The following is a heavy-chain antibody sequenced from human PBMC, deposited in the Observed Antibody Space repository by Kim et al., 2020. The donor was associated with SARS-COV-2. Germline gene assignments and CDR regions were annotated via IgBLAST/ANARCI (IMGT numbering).Heavy chain of an antibody. J-gene: IGHJ6*02. CDR2: IYPGDSDT. D-gene: IGHD6-19*01. Sequence: GESLKISCKGSGYSFTSYWIGCVRQMPGKGLEWMGIIYPGDSDTRYSPSFQGQVTISADKSISTAYLQWSSLKASDTAMYYCARHGAGTTYYYYGMDVWGQGTTVTVSS. CDR1: GYSFTSYW. CDR3: ARHGAGTTYYYYGMDV. V-gene: IGHV5-51*01.